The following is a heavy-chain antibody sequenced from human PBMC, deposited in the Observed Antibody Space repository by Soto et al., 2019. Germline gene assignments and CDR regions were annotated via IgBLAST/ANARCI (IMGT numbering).Heavy chain of an antibody. D-gene: IGHD2-15*01. Sequence: PGGSLRLSCAGSGFTFSSYTMAWVRQAPGKGLEWISGIKGNSDDTYYADSVKGRFSISRDSSRNTLYLQMNDLRADDTAVYYCAKTGPATARIRFDYWGQGALVTAPQ. J-gene: IGHJ4*02. CDR2: IKGNSDDT. V-gene: IGHV3-23*01. CDR3: AKTGPATARIRFDY. CDR1: GFTFSSYT.